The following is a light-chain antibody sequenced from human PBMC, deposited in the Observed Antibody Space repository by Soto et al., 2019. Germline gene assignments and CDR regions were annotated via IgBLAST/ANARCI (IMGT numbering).Light chain of an antibody. Sequence: DIQLTQSPSSVSASVGDRVTITCRASQGISNWLAWYQQQPGKAPKLLIYGASSLQSGVPSRFSGGGSGTHFSLIISSLQSEDFATYYCQQTSTFLPLTFGGGTKVEI. J-gene: IGKJ4*01. CDR2: GAS. V-gene: IGKV1-12*01. CDR1: QGISNW. CDR3: QQTSTFLPLT.